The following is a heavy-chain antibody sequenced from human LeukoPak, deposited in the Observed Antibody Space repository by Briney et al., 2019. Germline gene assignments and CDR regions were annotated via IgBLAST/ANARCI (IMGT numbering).Heavy chain of an antibody. V-gene: IGHV4-59*08. D-gene: IGHD5-12*01. CDR2: IYYSGST. CDR3: ARHRLGYSGYDAVCDI. J-gene: IGHJ3*02. CDR1: GGSISSYY. Sequence: PSETLSLTCTVSGGSISSYYWGWLRQPPGKGLEWIGYIYYSGSTNYNPSLKSRVTISVHTSKHQLSLKLSSVTAADTAVYYCARHRLGYSGYDAVCDIWGQKTMVTVSS.